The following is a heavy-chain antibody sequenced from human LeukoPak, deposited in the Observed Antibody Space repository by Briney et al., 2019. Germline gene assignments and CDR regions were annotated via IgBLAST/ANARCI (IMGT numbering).Heavy chain of an antibody. V-gene: IGHV1-24*01. CDR2: FDPEDGET. CDR1: GYTLTVLS. D-gene: IGHD3-16*02. CDR3: ATGGVNPYYDYVWGSYRYRASPERAVQH. J-gene: IGHJ1*01. Sequence: ASVKVSCKVSGYTLTVLSMHGVRQAPGKGLEWMGGFDPEDGETIYAQKFQGRVTMTEDTSTDTAYMELSSLRSEDTAVYYCATGGVNPYYDYVWGSYRYRASPERAVQHWGQGTLVTVSS.